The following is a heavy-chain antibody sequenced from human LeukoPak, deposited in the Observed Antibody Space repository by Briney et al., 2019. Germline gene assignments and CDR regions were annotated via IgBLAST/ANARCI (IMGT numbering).Heavy chain of an antibody. V-gene: IGHV1-58*01. CDR2: IVVGSGNT. J-gene: IGHJ6*02. D-gene: IGHD5-12*01. CDR1: GFTFTSSA. Sequence: GASVKASCKASGFTFTSSAVQWVRQARGQRLEWIGWIVVGSGNTNYAQKFQERVTITRDMSTSTAYMELSSLRSEDTAVYYCVADASYDYYYYGMDVWGQGTTVTVSS. CDR3: VADASYDYYYYGMDV.